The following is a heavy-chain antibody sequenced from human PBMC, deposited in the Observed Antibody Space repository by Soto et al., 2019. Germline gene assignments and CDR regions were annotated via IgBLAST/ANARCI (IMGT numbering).Heavy chain of an antibody. CDR1: GLNFGNYG. CDR3: AKERTAKAAAEFDY. J-gene: IGHJ4*02. D-gene: IGHD6-25*01. Sequence: GGSQRHCCTASGLNFGNYGMQWVRKAQGKGLEWVAVVSYDGNVKFYADSVKGRFTISRDNSKNTLYLQMNSLRTEDTAIYYCAKERTAKAAAEFDYWGQGTLVTVSS. V-gene: IGHV3-30*18. CDR2: VSYDGNVK.